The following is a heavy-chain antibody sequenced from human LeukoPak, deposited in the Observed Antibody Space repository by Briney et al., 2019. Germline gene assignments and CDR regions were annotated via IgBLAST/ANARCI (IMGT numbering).Heavy chain of an antibody. CDR3: ARGRAAGLPFDY. Sequence: SETLSLTCTVSGGSIRSYHWSWIRQPPGKGLEWIVYSKYSGNTNYNPSLKSRVSTSVDTSKNQFSLKLSSVTAADTAVYYCARGRAAGLPFDYWGQGALVTVSS. CDR2: SKYSGNT. CDR1: GGSIRSYH. D-gene: IGHD6-13*01. V-gene: IGHV4-59*08. J-gene: IGHJ4*02.